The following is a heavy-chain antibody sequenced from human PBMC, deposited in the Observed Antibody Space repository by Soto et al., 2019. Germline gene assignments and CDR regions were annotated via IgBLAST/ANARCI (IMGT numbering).Heavy chain of an antibody. CDR3: ARDLTTAAFDI. Sequence: LRLSCAASGFTFSNYRMTWVRQAPGKGLEWVSCIGSDSTYIYYADSLKGRFTISRDNAKNSLYLQMDSLRAEDTAVYYCARDLTTAAFDIWGQGTMVTVSS. CDR2: IGSDSTYI. V-gene: IGHV3-21*01. D-gene: IGHD4-17*01. J-gene: IGHJ3*02. CDR1: GFTFSNYR.